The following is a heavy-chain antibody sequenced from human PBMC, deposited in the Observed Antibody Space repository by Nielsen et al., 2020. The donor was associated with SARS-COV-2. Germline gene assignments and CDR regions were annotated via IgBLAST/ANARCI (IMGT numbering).Heavy chain of an antibody. V-gene: IGHV3-74*01. J-gene: IGHJ4*02. CDR2: INSDGSST. CDR3: TTRTFYLDY. D-gene: IGHD1-1*01. CDR1: GFTFSTYW. Sequence: GGSLRLSCAASGFTFSTYWMHWVRQAPGKGLVWVSRINSDGSSTSYADSVKGRFTISRDNAKNTLYLQMNSLRAEDTALYYCTTRTFYLDYWGQGTLVTVSS.